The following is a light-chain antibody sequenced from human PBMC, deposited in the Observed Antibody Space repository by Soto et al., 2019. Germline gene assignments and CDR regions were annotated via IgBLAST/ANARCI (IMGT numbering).Light chain of an antibody. Sequence: DIQMTQDPSTLSASVGDRVTITCRASQSISSWLAWYQQKPGKAPKLLIYDASSLESGVPSRFSGSGSVTVFTLTISSLPPDDFATYYCQQYNSYSTFGQGTKVDIK. J-gene: IGKJ1*01. CDR3: QQYNSYST. CDR2: DAS. CDR1: QSISSW. V-gene: IGKV1-5*01.